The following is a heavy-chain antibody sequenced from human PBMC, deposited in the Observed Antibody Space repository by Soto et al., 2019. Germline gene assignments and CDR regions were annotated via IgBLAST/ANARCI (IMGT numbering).Heavy chain of an antibody. CDR3: AVVVVRGEGEDY. Sequence: EVQLLESGGGLVQPGGSLRLSCAASGFTFSSYAMSWVRQAPGEGLEWVSAISGSGGSTYYADSVKGRFTISRDNSKNTLYLQMNSLRAEDTAVYYCAVVVVRGEGEDYWGQGTLVTVSS. J-gene: IGHJ4*02. CDR1: GFTFSSYA. CDR2: ISGSGGST. D-gene: IGHD3-10*01. V-gene: IGHV3-23*01.